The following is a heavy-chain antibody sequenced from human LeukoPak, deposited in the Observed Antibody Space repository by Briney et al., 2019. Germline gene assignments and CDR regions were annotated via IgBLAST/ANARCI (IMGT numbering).Heavy chain of an antibody. CDR3: AKEEWGVTGTNGLFDY. CDR2: ISGNGGST. V-gene: IGHV3-23*01. Sequence: PGRSLRLSCAASGFTFSSYAMSWVRQAPGKGLEWVSAISGNGGSTYYADSVKGRFTISRDNSKNTMYVQMNSLRAYDTAVYYCAKEEWGVTGTNGLFDYWGQGALVTVSS. CDR1: GFTFSSYA. D-gene: IGHD1-7*01. J-gene: IGHJ4*02.